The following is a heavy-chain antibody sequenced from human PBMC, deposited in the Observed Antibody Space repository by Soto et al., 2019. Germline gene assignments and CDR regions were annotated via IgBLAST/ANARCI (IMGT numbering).Heavy chain of an antibody. Sequence: GGSLRLSCAASGFTFDDYAMHWVRQVPGKGLEWVSGISWNSASIGYADSVKGRFTTSRDNSKNTLYLQVSSLRAEDTAVYYCAKSRDAYNFYFYYGMDVWGQGTSVTVSS. CDR3: AKSRDAYNFYFYYGMDV. CDR1: GFTFDDYA. CDR2: ISWNSASI. V-gene: IGHV3-9*01. J-gene: IGHJ6*02. D-gene: IGHD1-1*01.